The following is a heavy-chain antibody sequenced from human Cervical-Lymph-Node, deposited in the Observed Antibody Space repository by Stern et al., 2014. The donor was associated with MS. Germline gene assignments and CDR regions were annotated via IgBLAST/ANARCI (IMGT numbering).Heavy chain of an antibody. CDR2: ISYDGSSK. V-gene: IGHV3-30*03. Sequence: QVQLVQSGGDVVQPGRSLRLSCAASMHWVRQAPGKGLEWVASISYDGSSKRYADSVKGRFTISRDNLKNTVYVQMNSLRAEDTAVYYCTREDCSGGSCRGMDVWGQGTTVTVSS. J-gene: IGHJ6*02. CDR3: TREDCSGGSCRGMDV. D-gene: IGHD2-15*01.